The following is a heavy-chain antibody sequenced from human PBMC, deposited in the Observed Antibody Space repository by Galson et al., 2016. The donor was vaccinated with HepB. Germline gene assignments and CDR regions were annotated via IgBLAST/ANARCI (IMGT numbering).Heavy chain of an antibody. CDR1: GDSVSTNSAA. J-gene: IGHJ5*02. Sequence: CAISGDSVSTNSAAWNWIRQSPSRGLEWLGGTYYRSRWYNTYALSVKSRITINPDTSKNQISLQLSPVTPEDTAVYYCARAEANWDGGGDNWFDPWGQGTLVTVSS. V-gene: IGHV6-1*01. CDR2: TYYRSRWYN. D-gene: IGHD7-27*01. CDR3: ARAEANWDGGGDNWFDP.